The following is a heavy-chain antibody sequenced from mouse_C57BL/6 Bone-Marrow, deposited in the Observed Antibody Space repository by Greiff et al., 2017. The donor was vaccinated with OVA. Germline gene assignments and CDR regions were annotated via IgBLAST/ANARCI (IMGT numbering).Heavy chain of an antibody. J-gene: IGHJ3*01. Sequence: VQLVESGPELVKPGASVKISCKASGYAFSSSWMNWVKQRPGKGLEWIGRLYPGAGGTNYNGKFKGKATLTADKSSSTAYMQLSSLTSEDSAVYFCARRSIFAYWGQGTLVTVSA. CDR2: LYPGAGGT. CDR1: GYAFSSSW. CDR3: ARRSIFAY. D-gene: IGHD2-10*02. V-gene: IGHV1-82*01.